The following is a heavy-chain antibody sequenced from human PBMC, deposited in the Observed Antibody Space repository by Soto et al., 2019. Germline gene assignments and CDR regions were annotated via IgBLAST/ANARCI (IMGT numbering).Heavy chain of an antibody. CDR1: GFTFSSYA. CDR3: AKENGYSSSWFEFDY. D-gene: IGHD6-13*01. Sequence: EVQLLESGGGLVQPGGSLRLSCAASGFTFSSYAMSWVRQAPGKGLEWVSAISGSGGSTYYADSVKGRFTISRDNSMNTLYLQMTSLRAEDTAVYYCAKENGYSSSWFEFDYWGQGTLVTVSS. J-gene: IGHJ4*02. V-gene: IGHV3-23*01. CDR2: ISGSGGST.